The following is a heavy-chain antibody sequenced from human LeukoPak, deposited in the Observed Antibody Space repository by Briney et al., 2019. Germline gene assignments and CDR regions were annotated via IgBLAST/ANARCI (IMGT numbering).Heavy chain of an antibody. CDR1: GASISSGGYY. CDR3: ARGFRYSYGILEY. CDR2: NYYSGST. V-gene: IGHV4-31*03. J-gene: IGHJ4*02. Sequence: SQTLSLTCTVSGASISSGGYYCSWIRQHPGKGLEWIGYNYYSGSTYYNPSLKSRVTISVDTSKNQYSLKLSTVTAADTAVYYCARGFRYSYGILEYWGQGTLVS. D-gene: IGHD5-18*01.